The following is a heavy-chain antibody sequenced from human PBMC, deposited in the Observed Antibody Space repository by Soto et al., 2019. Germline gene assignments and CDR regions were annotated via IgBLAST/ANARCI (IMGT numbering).Heavy chain of an antibody. J-gene: IGHJ6*02. CDR1: GFTFSSYA. D-gene: IGHD2-15*01. Sequence: QVQLVESGGGVVQPGRSLRLSCAASGFTFSSYAMHWVRQAPGKGLEWVAVISYDGSNKFYRDSVKGRFTISRDNSKNTLYLQINSLRYEDTAVYYCARGDREDIAVLVGARTGENGVDVCGQRTTVTVSS. CDR3: ARGDREDIAVLVGARTGENGVDV. V-gene: IGHV3-30-3*01. CDR2: ISYDGSNK.